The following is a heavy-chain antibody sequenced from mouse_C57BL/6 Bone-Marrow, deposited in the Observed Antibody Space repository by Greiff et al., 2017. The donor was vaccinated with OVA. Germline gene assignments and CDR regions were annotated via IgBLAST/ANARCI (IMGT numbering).Heavy chain of an antibody. J-gene: IGHJ3*01. V-gene: IGHV1-69*01. CDR3: ARRGGLKGFAY. CDR2: IDPSDSYT. D-gene: IGHD1-3*01. Sequence: VQLQQPGAELVMPGASVKLSCKASGYTFTSYWMHWVKQRPGQGLEWIGEIDPSDSYTNYNQKFKGKSTLTVDKSSSTAYMQLSSLTSEDSAVYYCARRGGLKGFAYWGQGTLVTVSA. CDR1: GYTFTSYW.